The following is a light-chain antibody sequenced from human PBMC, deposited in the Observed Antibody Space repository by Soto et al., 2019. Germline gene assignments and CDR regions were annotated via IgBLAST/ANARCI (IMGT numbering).Light chain of an antibody. CDR3: SSYTSGSTYV. CDR2: DVS. V-gene: IGLV2-14*01. CDR1: SSDVGGYNY. J-gene: IGLJ1*01. Sequence: QSALTQPASGSGSPGQSITISCTGTSSDVGGYNYVSWYQQHPGKAPKLMIYDVSNRPSGVSIRFSASKSGNTASLTISGLQAEDEADYYCSSYTSGSTYVFGTGTKVTVL.